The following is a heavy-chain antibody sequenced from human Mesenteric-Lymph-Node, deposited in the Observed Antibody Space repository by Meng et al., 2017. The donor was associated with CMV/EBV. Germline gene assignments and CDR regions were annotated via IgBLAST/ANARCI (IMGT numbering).Heavy chain of an antibody. CDR3: ARGSARRVAAAVDY. Sequence: SGFTFSSYSMNWVRQAPGKGLEWVSSISSSSSYIYYADSVKGRFTISRDNAKNSLYLQMNSLRAEDTAVYYCARGSARRVAAAVDYWGRGTLVTVSS. V-gene: IGHV3-21*01. D-gene: IGHD6-13*01. J-gene: IGHJ4*02. CDR2: ISSSSSYI. CDR1: GFTFSSYS.